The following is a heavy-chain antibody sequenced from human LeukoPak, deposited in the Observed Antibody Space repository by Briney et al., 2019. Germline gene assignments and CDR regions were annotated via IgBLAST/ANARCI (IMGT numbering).Heavy chain of an antibody. CDR3: ARGRQLGI. CDR1: GFTFSSHW. J-gene: IGHJ4*02. CDR2: VKEDGSDK. D-gene: IGHD1-1*01. V-gene: IGHV3-7*01. Sequence: PGGSLRLSCAASGFTFSSHWMSWVRQAPGKGLEWVANVKEDGSDKHYVDSVKGRFTISRDNAKNSLYLQMNSLRAADTAVYYCARGRQLGIWGQGTLVTVPS.